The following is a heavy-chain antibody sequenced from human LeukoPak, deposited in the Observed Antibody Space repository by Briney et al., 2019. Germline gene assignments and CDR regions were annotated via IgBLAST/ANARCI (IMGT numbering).Heavy chain of an antibody. CDR2: IYYSGTT. CDR3: ARAGPRSDGYNLDH. CDR1: SGSLSGHY. V-gene: IGHV4-59*11. D-gene: IGHD1-1*01. Sequence: SETLSLTCTVSSGSLSGHYWSWIRQPPGKGLEYIGDIYYSGTTHYSPSLESRLTMSVDTSKNQFSLKLSGVTAADTAMYFCARAGPRSDGYNLDHWGQGTLVTVSS. J-gene: IGHJ4*02.